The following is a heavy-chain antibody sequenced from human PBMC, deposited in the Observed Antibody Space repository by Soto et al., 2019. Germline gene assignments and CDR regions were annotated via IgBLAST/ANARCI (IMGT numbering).Heavy chain of an antibody. J-gene: IGHJ6*02. Sequence: QSLKVSSNGSAYSSTSYWISWVRQMPGKSLEWMGRIDPSDSYTNYSPSFQGHVTISADKSISTAYLQWSSLKASDTAMYYCGRPLGVLTTYQHQCGMDVWSQG. D-gene: IGHD2-2*01. V-gene: IGHV5-10-1*01. CDR1: AYSSTSYW. CDR2: IDPSDSYT. CDR3: GRPLGVLTTYQHQCGMDV.